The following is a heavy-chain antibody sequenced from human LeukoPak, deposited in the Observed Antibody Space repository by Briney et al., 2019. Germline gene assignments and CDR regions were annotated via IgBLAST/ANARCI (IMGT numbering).Heavy chain of an antibody. Sequence: SETLSLTCTVSGASLRSGDYYWSWIRQPPGTGLEWIGYIYDSGSTYYNPSLKSRITISVDTSENRFSLKLSSVTATDTAVYYWARGCSGGRCYGAFDIWGQGTMVTVSS. CDR3: ARGCSGGRCYGAFDI. CDR1: GASLRSGDYY. J-gene: IGHJ3*02. D-gene: IGHD2-15*01. V-gene: IGHV4-30-4*01. CDR2: IYDSGST.